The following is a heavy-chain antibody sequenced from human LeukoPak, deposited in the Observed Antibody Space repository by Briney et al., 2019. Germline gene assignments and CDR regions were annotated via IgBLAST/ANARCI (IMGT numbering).Heavy chain of an antibody. CDR3: AAQKRGNYRPYYFDY. CDR2: IYSGGST. D-gene: IGHD3-16*02. CDR1: GFTVSSNY. J-gene: IGHJ4*02. V-gene: IGHV3-53*01. Sequence: GGSLRLSCAASGFTVSSNYMSWVRQAPGKGPEWVSVIYSGGSTYYADSMKGRFIISRDNSKNTLYLQMNSLRAEDTAVYYCAAQKRGNYRPYYFDYWGQGTLVTVSS.